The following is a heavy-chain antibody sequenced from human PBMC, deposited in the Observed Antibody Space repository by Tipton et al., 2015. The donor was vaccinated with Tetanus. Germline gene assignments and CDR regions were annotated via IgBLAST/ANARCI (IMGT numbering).Heavy chain of an antibody. CDR3: ARTLRSYYYYYYGMDV. CDR2: ISAYNGNT. D-gene: IGHD1-26*01. J-gene: IGHJ6*02. CDR1: GYTFTSYG. V-gene: IGHV1-18*01. Sequence: QSGPEVKKPGASVKVSCKASGYTFTSYGISWVRQAPGQGLEWMGWISAYNGNTNYAQKLQGRVTMTTDTSTSTACMELRSLRSDDTAVYYCARTLRSYYYYYYGMDVWGQGTTVTVSS.